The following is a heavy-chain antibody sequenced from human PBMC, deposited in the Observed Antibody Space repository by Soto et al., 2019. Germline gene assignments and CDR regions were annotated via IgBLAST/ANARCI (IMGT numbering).Heavy chain of an antibody. CDR3: ARLRSPTDSAGPNWFDP. CDR1: RGTFSSYV. D-gene: IGHD1-26*01. V-gene: IGHV1-69*06. J-gene: IGHJ5*02. Sequence: SVNVSCKASRGTFSSYVISWVRQAPGQGLEWMGGIIPSFGTANYAQKFQGRVTITADKSTSTAYMELSSLRSEDTAVYYCARLRSPTDSAGPNWFDPWGQGTLVTVSS. CDR2: IIPSFGTA.